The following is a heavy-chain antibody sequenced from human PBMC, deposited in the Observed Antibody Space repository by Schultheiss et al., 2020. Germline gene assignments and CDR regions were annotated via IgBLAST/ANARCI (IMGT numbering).Heavy chain of an antibody. CDR3: ARGTVTTGGYYYYMDV. CDR1: GGSFSGYY. Sequence: GSLRLSCAVYGGSFSGYYWSWIRQPPGKGLEWIGEINHSGSTNYNPSLKSRVTISVDTSKNQFSLKLSSVTAADTAVYYCARGTVTTGGYYYYMDVWGKGTTVTVSS. CDR2: INHSGST. D-gene: IGHD4-17*01. J-gene: IGHJ6*03. V-gene: IGHV4-34*01.